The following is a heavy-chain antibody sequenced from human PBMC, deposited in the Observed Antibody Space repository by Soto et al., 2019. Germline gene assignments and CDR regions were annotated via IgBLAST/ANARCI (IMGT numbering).Heavy chain of an antibody. D-gene: IGHD5-18*01. J-gene: IGHJ4*02. Sequence: SVKVSCKASGGTFSSYTISWVRQAPGQGLEWMGRIIPILGIANYAQKFQGRVTITADKSTSTAYMELSSLRSEDTAVYYCALTVRDTAMVFDYWGQGTRVTVAS. CDR3: ALTVRDTAMVFDY. V-gene: IGHV1-69*02. CDR1: GGTFSSYT. CDR2: IIPILGIA.